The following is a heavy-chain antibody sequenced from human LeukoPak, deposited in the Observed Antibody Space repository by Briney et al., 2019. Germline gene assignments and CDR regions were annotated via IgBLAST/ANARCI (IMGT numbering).Heavy chain of an antibody. CDR3: ARDLRYYDILTDIDY. CDR2: ISSSSSYI. J-gene: IGHJ4*02. Sequence: GGSLRLSCAASGFTFSSYSMNWVRQAPGHGLEWFSSISSSSSYIYYADSVKGRFTISRDNAKNSLYLQMNSLRAEDTAVYYCARDLRYYDILTDIDYWGQGTLVTVSS. CDR1: GFTFSSYS. V-gene: IGHV3-21*01. D-gene: IGHD3-9*01.